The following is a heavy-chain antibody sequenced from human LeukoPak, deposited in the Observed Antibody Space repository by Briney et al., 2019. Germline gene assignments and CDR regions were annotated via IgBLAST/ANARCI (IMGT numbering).Heavy chain of an antibody. CDR2: IKQDGSEK. CDR1: GLTFSSYW. V-gene: IGHV3-7*01. CDR3: ARIIAAAVYGMDV. D-gene: IGHD6-13*01. J-gene: IGHJ6*02. Sequence: GGSLRLSCAASGLTFSSYWMSWVRQAPGKGLEWVANIKQDGSEKYYVDSVKGRFTISRDNAKNSLYLQMNSLRAEDTAVYYCARIIAAAVYGMDVWGQGTTVTVSS.